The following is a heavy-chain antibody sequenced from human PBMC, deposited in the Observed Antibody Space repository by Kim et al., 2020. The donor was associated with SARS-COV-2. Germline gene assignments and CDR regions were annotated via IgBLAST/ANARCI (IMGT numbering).Heavy chain of an antibody. Sequence: SETLSLTCAVYGGSFSGYYWSWIRQPPGKGLEWIGEINHGGSTNYNPSLKSRVTISVDTSKNQSSLKLSSMTAADTAVYYCAKRLAGPPGAFWYLDLWGR. D-gene: IGHD5-12*01. V-gene: IGHV4-34*01. J-gene: IGHJ2*01. CDR3: AKRLAGPPGAFWYLDL. CDR1: GGSFSGYY. CDR2: INHGGST.